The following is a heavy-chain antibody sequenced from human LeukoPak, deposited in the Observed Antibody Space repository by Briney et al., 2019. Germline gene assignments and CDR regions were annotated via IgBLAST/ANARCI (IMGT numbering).Heavy chain of an antibody. D-gene: IGHD2-21*02. CDR3: ARRAYCGGDCYVDY. CDR2: IYPGDSDT. CDR1: GYSFSNFW. Sequence: GESLKISCKGSGYSFSNFWIGWVRQMPGKGLEWMGIIYPGDSDTRYSPSLEGQVTISADKSISTAYLQWSSLKASDTAMYYCARRAYCGGDCYVDYWGQGTLVTVSS. V-gene: IGHV5-51*01. J-gene: IGHJ4*02.